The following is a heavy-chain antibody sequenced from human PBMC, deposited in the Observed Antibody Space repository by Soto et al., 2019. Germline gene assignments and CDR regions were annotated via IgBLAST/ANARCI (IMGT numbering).Heavy chain of an antibody. V-gene: IGHV3-30*18. CDR3: AKGDTSASDAFDI. Sequence: PGGSLRLSCTASGLTFSRSATHWVRQAPGKGLEWVAVMSSDESKKYYVDSVKGRFTVTRDNTRNTVYVQMNSLRAEDTAVYYCAKGDTSASDAFDIWGQGTMVTVSS. CDR2: MSSDESKK. CDR1: GLTFSRSA. J-gene: IGHJ3*02. D-gene: IGHD3-22*01.